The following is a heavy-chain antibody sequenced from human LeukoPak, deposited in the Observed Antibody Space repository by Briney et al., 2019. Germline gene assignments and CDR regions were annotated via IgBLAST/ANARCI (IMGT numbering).Heavy chain of an antibody. D-gene: IGHD3-16*01. CDR3: ARETSQKGAHYMDV. V-gene: IGHV4-59*01. CDR1: GGSISSYY. J-gene: IGHJ6*03. Sequence: SETLSLTCTVSGGSISSYYWSWIRQPPGKGREWIGYIYYSGSTNYNPSLKSRVTISVDTSKKQFSLKLTSVTVADTAVYYCARETSQKGAHYMDVWGKGTTVTISS. CDR2: IYYSGST.